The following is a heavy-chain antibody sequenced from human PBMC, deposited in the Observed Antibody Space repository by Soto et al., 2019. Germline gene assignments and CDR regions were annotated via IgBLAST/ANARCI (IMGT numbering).Heavy chain of an antibody. Sequence: GGSLRLSCAASGFTFSSYSMNWVRQAPGKGLEWVSYISSSSNTIYYADSVKGRFTISRDNAKNSLYLQMNSLRAEDTAVYYCARGRITMIVVDGMDVWGQGTTVTVSS. CDR2: ISSSSNTI. D-gene: IGHD3-22*01. V-gene: IGHV3-48*01. CDR3: ARGRITMIVVDGMDV. CDR1: GFTFSSYS. J-gene: IGHJ6*02.